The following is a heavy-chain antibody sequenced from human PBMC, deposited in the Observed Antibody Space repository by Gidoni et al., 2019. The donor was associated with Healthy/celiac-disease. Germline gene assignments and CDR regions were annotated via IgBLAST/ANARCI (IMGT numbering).Heavy chain of an antibody. Sequence: EVQLVESGGGVVRPGGSLRLSCAASGFTFDGYSMSWVRQAPGKGLEWVSSINRNGVSTGYADSVKGRFTSAKDKAKNSLYLQMNSVRAEDTDLYYCAGDCYGDYEGCGMDVWGQGTTVTVSS. D-gene: IGHD4-17*01. CDR3: AGDCYGDYEGCGMDV. V-gene: IGHV3-20*04. J-gene: IGHJ6*02. CDR2: INRNGVST. CDR1: GFTFDGYS.